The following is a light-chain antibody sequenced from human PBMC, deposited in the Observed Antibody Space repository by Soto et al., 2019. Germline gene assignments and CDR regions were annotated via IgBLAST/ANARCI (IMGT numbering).Light chain of an antibody. Sequence: DIQMTQSPSTLSASVGDRVSITCRASESISSWLAWYQQKPGKAPKILINKASNLESGVPSRFSGSGSGTEFSLTISSLQPDDFATYYCQQYNTYPHTFGGGTKVEIK. CDR1: ESISSW. CDR2: KAS. V-gene: IGKV1-5*03. J-gene: IGKJ4*01. CDR3: QQYNTYPHT.